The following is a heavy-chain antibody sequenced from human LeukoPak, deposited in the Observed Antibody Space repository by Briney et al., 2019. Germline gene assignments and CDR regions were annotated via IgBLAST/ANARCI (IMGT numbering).Heavy chain of an antibody. D-gene: IGHD2-15*01. CDR2: INTDGSST. J-gene: IGHJ5*02. CDR1: GFTFSSYW. Sequence: PGGSLRLSRTASGFTFSSYWMHWVRQTPGKGLVWVSRINTDGSSTNYADSVKGRFTISRDNAKNTLYLQMNSLRAEDTAVYYCARDPKPYCSGGTCYYYWFDPWGQGTLVTVSS. V-gene: IGHV3-74*01. CDR3: ARDPKPYCSGGTCYYYWFDP.